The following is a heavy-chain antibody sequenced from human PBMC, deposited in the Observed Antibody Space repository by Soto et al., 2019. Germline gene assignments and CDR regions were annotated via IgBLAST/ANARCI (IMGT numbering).Heavy chain of an antibody. J-gene: IGHJ3*02. CDR3: ARSVRGHDAFDI. D-gene: IGHD3-10*02. CDR1: GYTFSDYY. Sequence: QVQLVQSGAEVKKPGASLKVSCKTSGYTFSDYYMHWVRQAPGQGLEWMGWINPDNDGTNYAQKFQGRISMTGDTSITTAYLELSGLRYDHTAIYYCARSVRGHDAFDIWGQGTMVTVSS. V-gene: IGHV1-2*02. CDR2: INPDNDGT.